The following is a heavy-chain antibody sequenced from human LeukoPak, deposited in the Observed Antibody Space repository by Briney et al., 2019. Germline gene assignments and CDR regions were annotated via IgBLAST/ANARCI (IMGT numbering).Heavy chain of an antibody. CDR3: ARNSVNTDY. D-gene: IGHD4-23*01. J-gene: IGHJ4*02. CDR2: IYYSGST. CDR1: GGSISSSSYY. Sequence: PSETLSLTCTVAGGSISSSSYYWGWIRQPPGKGLEWIGSIYYSGSTYYNPSLKRRVTISVDTSRNQFSLKLSSVTATDTAVYYCARNSVNTDYWGQGTLVTVSS. V-gene: IGHV4-39*07.